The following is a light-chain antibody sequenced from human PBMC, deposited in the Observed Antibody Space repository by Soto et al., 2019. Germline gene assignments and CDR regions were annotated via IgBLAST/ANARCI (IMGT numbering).Light chain of an antibody. CDR2: GNS. CDR1: SSNIGAGYD. V-gene: IGLV1-40*01. J-gene: IGLJ2*01. Sequence: QSVLTQPPSVSGAPGQRVTISCTGSSSNIGAGYDVNWYQQLPGPAPKLLIYGNSNRPSGVPDRFSGSKSGTSASLAITGRQAEDEADNAPQSYDSSRSGSRVFGGGTILPVL. CDR3: QSYDSSRSGSRV.